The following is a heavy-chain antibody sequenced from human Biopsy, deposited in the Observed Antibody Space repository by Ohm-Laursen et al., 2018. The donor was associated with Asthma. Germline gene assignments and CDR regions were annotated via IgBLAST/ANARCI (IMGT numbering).Heavy chain of an antibody. D-gene: IGHD3-3*01. J-gene: IGHJ4*02. V-gene: IGHV3-30-3*01. CDR1: GFTFSSYA. CDR2: GGSYYDGGLK. CDR3: ARDVMEWYLPAFDF. Sequence: SLRLSCSASGFTFSSYAMHWVRQAPGKGLEWVAVGGSYYDGGLKYYADSVNGRFTVSRDDSKNTLYLQMNSLRPDDTAVYYCARDVMEWYLPAFDFWGQGTLVTVSS.